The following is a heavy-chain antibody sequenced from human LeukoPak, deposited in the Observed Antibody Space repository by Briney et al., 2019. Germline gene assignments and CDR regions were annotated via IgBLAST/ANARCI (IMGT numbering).Heavy chain of an antibody. CDR2: ISYDGRNK. D-gene: IGHD2-2*01. CDR3: AKGPLRGTAAAIDY. J-gene: IGHJ4*02. Sequence: PGKSLRLSRAASGFTFNNYGMHWVRQAPGKGLEWVTVISYDGRNKHYPDSVKGRFTISRDISTDTLWLQMDSLRTEDTAVYYCAKGPLRGTAAAIDYWGQGTLVTVSS. V-gene: IGHV3-30*18. CDR1: GFTFNNYG.